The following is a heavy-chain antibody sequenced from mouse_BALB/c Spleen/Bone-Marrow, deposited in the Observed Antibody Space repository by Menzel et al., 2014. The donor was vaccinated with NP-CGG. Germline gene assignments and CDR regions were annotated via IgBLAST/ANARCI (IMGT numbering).Heavy chain of an antibody. J-gene: IGHJ4*01. V-gene: IGHV14-3*02. D-gene: IGHD1-1*02. CDR1: GFNIKDTY. Sequence: ESGAELVKPGASVKLSCTASGFNIKDTYMHWVKQRPEQGLEWIGRIDPANGNTKYDPKFQGKATITADTSSNTAYLQLSSLTSEDTAVYYCARVKLWSYAMDYWGQGTPVTVSS. CDR2: IDPANGNT. CDR3: ARVKLWSYAMDY.